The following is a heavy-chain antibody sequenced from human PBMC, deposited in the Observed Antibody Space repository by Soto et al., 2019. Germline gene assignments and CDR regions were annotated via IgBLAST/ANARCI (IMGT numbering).Heavy chain of an antibody. Sequence: LGGSLRLSCAASGFTFSSYGMHWVRQAPGKGLEWVAVIWYDGSNKYYADSVKGRFTISRDNSKNTLYLQMNSLRAEDTAVYYCARERIVQLERLYQTNPQDVSATLPTDYYYYGMDVWGQGTTVTVSS. J-gene: IGHJ6*02. CDR1: GFTFSSYG. CDR2: IWYDGSNK. CDR3: ARERIVQLERLYQTNPQDVSATLPTDYYYYGMDV. D-gene: IGHD1-1*01. V-gene: IGHV3-33*01.